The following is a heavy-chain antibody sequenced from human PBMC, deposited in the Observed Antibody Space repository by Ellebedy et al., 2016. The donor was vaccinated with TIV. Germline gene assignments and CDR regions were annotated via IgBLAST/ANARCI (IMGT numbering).Heavy chain of an antibody. CDR2: ISGGGDIT. D-gene: IGHD3-3*01. V-gene: IGHV3-23*01. CDR3: TTNFLNGPQVQR. J-gene: IGHJ1*01. CDR1: GFTFNTYA. Sequence: LSLTXAASGFTFNTYAMSWVRQAPGKGLEWVSGISGGGDITSYADSVKGRFSISRDNSKNTLYLQMNSLRSEDTAVYYCTTNFLNGPQVQRWGQGTLVIVSS.